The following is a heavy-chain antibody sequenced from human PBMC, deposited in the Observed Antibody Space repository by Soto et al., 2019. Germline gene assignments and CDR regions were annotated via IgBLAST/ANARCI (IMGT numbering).Heavy chain of an antibody. Sequence: QVQLVQSGAEVKKPGSSVKVSCKASGGTFSSYAISWVRQAPGQGLEWMGGIIPLFGTANYAQKFQGRVTITADESTSTAYMELSSLRSEDTAVYYCARGPHYDFWSGFPEGYSGMDVWGQGTTVTVSS. CDR3: ARGPHYDFWSGFPEGYSGMDV. J-gene: IGHJ6*02. V-gene: IGHV1-69*01. D-gene: IGHD3-3*01. CDR1: GGTFSSYA. CDR2: IIPLFGTA.